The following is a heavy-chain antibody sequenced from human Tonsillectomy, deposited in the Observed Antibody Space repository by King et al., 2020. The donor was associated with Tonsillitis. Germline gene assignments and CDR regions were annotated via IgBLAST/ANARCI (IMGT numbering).Heavy chain of an antibody. CDR2: ISGSGGST. Sequence: VQLVESGGGSVQPGGSLRLSCAASGFTCSSCAMSWVRQAPGKGLEWVSAISGSGGSTNYADSVKGRFTISRDYSKNTLYLQMNSLRAEDTAIYYCAIGPQNRGYRGYELAYWGQGTLVTVSS. CDR1: GFTCSSCA. J-gene: IGHJ4*02. CDR3: AIGPQNRGYRGYELAY. V-gene: IGHV3-23*04. D-gene: IGHD5-12*01.